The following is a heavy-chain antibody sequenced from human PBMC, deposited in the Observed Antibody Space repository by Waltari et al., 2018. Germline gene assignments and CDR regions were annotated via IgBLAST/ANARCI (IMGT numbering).Heavy chain of an antibody. CDR3: ARESQHRGAFDI. CDR2: IIPNFGTA. Sequence: QVQLVQSGAEVKKPGSSVKVSCKASGGTFSSYAISWVRQAPGQGLEWMGGIIPNFGTANYYTKFQGRVTVTADESTSTAYMELSSLRSEDTAVYYCARESQHRGAFDIWGQGTMVTVSS. D-gene: IGHD3-10*01. V-gene: IGHV1-69*01. CDR1: GGTFSSYA. J-gene: IGHJ3*02.